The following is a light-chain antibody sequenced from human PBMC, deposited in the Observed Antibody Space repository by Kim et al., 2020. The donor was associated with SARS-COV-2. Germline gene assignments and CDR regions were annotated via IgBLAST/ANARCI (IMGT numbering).Light chain of an antibody. Sequence: STLSAGVGDTVTITCRATERISSWVAWYQQKAGKAPKLLIYKASNLGRGVPSRFSGSASETDFSLTISGLQPDDFATYYCQQFGIFGQGTKVDIK. V-gene: IGKV1-5*03. CDR3: QQFGI. J-gene: IGKJ1*01. CDR1: ERISSW. CDR2: KAS.